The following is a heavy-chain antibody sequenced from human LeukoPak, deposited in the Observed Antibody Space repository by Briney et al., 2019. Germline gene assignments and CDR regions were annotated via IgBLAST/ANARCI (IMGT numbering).Heavy chain of an antibody. J-gene: IGHJ6*02. CDR1: GFTVSSNY. Sequence: GGSLRLSCAASGFTVSSNYMSWVRQAPGKGLEWVSVIYSGGSTYYADSVKGRFTISRHNSKNTLYLQMNSLRAEDTAGYYCARDSRYSSGWYDYYGMDVWGQGTTVTVSS. D-gene: IGHD6-19*01. V-gene: IGHV3-53*04. CDR3: ARDSRYSSGWYDYYGMDV. CDR2: IYSGGST.